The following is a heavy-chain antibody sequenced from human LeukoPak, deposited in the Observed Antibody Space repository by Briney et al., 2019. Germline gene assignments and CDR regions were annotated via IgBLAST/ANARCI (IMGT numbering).Heavy chain of an antibody. CDR3: ARMGGYSYGPRVEYFQH. V-gene: IGHV1-3*01. D-gene: IGHD5-18*01. Sequence: GASVKVSCKASGYTFTSYAMHWVRQAPGQRLEWMGWINAGNGNTKYSQKSQGRVTITRDTSASTAYMELSSLRSEDTAVYYCARMGGYSYGPRVEYFQHWGQGTLVTVSS. CDR1: GYTFTSYA. J-gene: IGHJ1*01. CDR2: INAGNGNT.